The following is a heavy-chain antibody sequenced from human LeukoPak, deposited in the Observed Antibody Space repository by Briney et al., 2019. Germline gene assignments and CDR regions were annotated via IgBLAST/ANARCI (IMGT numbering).Heavy chain of an antibody. D-gene: IGHD2-2*02. CDR2: IIPIFGIA. V-gene: IGHV1-69*04. CDR1: GGTFSSYA. J-gene: IGHJ6*02. Sequence: ASVKVSCKASGGTFSSYAISWVRQAPGQGLEWMGRIIPIFGIANYARKFQGRVTITADKSTSTAYMELSSLRSEDTAVYYCASVPSYCSSTSCYTSYYYYGMDVWGQGTTVTVSS. CDR3: ASVPSYCSSTSCYTSYYYYGMDV.